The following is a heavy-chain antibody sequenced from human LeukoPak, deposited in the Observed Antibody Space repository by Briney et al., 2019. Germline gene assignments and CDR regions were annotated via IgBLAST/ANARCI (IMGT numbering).Heavy chain of an antibody. CDR2: IYPGDSDT. CDR3: ARPPGYGDFDAFDI. D-gene: IGHD4-17*01. V-gene: IGHV5-51*01. Sequence: GESLKISCQGSGYTFTNYWLAWVRQMPGKGLEWMGIIYPGDSDTRYSPSFQGQVTISADKSISTAYLQWSSLKASDTAMYYCARPPGYGDFDAFDIWGQGTMVTVSS. J-gene: IGHJ3*02. CDR1: GYTFTNYW.